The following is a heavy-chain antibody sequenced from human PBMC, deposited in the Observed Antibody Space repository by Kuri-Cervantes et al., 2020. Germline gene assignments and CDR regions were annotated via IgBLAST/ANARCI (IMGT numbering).Heavy chain of an antibody. Sequence: SETLSLTCTVSGGSISSYYWSWIRQSPEKSLEWIGYVYSNGNTNYSPSLKSRITISVDTSKNQFSLQLRSVTAADTAVYYCTRGRNSHSSAWSSRGPDYYYYRMDVWGQGTTVTVSS. D-gene: IGHD3-22*01. V-gene: IGHV4-59*13. CDR3: TRGRNSHSSAWSSRGPDYYYYRMDV. J-gene: IGHJ6*02. CDR2: VYSNGNT. CDR1: GGSISSYY.